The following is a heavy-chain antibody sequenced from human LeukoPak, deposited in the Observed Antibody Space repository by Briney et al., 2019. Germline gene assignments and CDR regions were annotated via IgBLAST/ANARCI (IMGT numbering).Heavy chain of an antibody. Sequence: AGGSLRLSCAASGFTVSSNYMSWVRQAPGKGLEWVSVIYSGGSTYYADSVKGRFTISRDNSKNTLYLQMGSLRTEDTAVYYCARAATVTAESAFGYWGQGTLVTVSS. CDR1: GFTVSSNY. D-gene: IGHD4-17*01. CDR2: IYSGGST. CDR3: ARAATVTAESAFGY. J-gene: IGHJ4*02. V-gene: IGHV3-66*01.